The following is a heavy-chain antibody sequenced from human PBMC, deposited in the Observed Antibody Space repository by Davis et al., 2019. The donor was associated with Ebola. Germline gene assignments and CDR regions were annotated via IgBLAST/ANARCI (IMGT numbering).Heavy chain of an antibody. CDR2: IIPVFGTA. CDR1: GGTFSSYT. Sequence: SVKVSCKASGGTFSSYTITWVRQAPGQGLEWMGGIIPVFGTANYAQKFQGRVTITADESTSTAYMELSSLRSEDTAVYYCARSEELVPYWFDPWGQGTLVTVSS. D-gene: IGHD6-6*01. CDR3: ARSEELVPYWFDP. V-gene: IGHV1-69*13. J-gene: IGHJ5*02.